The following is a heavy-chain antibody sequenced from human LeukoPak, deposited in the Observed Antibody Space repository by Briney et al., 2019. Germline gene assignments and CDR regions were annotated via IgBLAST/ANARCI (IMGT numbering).Heavy chain of an antibody. CDR2: VGGGTDI. CDR3: AKDATPRNGIWGNFDH. J-gene: IGHJ4*02. V-gene: IGHV3-23*01. CDR1: GFTFNVHG. D-gene: IGHD7-27*01. Sequence: AGGSLRLSCVASGFTFNVHGMTWVRQAPGEGLEGVSSVGGGTDIHYADSVRGRFIASRDNSKNTLYLQMSSLRAEDTAVYFCAKDATPRNGIWGNFDHWGQGTPVTVSS.